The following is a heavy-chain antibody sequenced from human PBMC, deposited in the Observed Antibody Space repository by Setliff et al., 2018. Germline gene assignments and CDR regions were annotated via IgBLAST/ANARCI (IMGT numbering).Heavy chain of an antibody. CDR2: IYYSGST. CDR3: TVYNTGSSKDHY. CDR1: GGSISSSSYY. D-gene: IGHD2-8*02. V-gene: IGHV4-39*01. J-gene: IGHJ4*02. Sequence: PSETLSLTCTVSGGSISSSSYYWGWIRQPPGKGLEWIGSIYYSGSTYYNPSLKSRVTISVDTSKNQFSLKLSSVTAADTALYYCTVYNTGSSKDHYWGQGTPGTSPQ.